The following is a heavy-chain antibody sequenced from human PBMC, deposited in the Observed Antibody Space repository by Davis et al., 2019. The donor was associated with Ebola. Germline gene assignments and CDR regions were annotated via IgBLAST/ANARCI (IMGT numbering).Heavy chain of an antibody. CDR1: GYTFTSYA. CDR3: ARDLGYLPYYYGMDV. J-gene: IGHJ6*02. CDR2: INAGNGNT. V-gene: IGHV1-3*01. D-gene: IGHD1-1*01. Sequence: ASVKVSCKASGYTFTSYAMHWVRQAPGQRLEWMGWINAGNGNTKYSQKFQGRVTITRDTSASTAYLELSSLRSEDTAVYYCARDLGYLPYYYGMDVWGQGTTVTVSS.